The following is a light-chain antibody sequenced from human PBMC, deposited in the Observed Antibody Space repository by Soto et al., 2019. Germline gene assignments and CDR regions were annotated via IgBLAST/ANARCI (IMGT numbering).Light chain of an antibody. V-gene: IGKV1-39*01. Sequence: DIQMTQSPSSLSAPVGDRVTITCRASQSITSYLNWYQQKPGKAPKLLIYGASSLQSGVPSRFSGSGSGTDFTLTISSLQPEDFATYYCQQSYRTLWTFGQGTKVEIK. CDR1: QSITSY. CDR2: GAS. CDR3: QQSYRTLWT. J-gene: IGKJ1*01.